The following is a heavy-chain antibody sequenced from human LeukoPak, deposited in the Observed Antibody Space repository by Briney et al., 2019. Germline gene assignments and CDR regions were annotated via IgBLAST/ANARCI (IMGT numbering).Heavy chain of an antibody. CDR3: AREVIVGVIDY. CDR1: GGTFSSYA. V-gene: IGHV1-18*01. D-gene: IGHD1-26*01. Sequence: ASVKVSCKASGGTFSSYAISWVRQAPGQGLEWMGWISAYNGNTNYAQKLQGRVTMTTDTSTSTAYMELRSLRSDDTAVYYCAREVIVGVIDYWGQGTLVTVSS. J-gene: IGHJ4*02. CDR2: ISAYNGNT.